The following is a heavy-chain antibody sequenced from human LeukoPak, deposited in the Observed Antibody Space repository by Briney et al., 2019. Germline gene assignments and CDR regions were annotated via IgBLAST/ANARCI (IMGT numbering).Heavy chain of an antibody. Sequence: SYKGEWKTGRRTLSNDGRSWGRQSHGQELEWMGGIIPIFGTANYAQKFQGRVTITADKSTSTAYMELSSLRSEDTAVYYCTRARYVLLWFGEPSTPGFHNWLDTWGHGTLVSVSS. CDR2: IIPIFGTA. J-gene: IGHJ5*01. CDR3: TRARYVLLWFGEPSTPGFHNWLDT. CDR1: RRTLSNDG. D-gene: IGHD3-10*01. V-gene: IGHV1-69*06.